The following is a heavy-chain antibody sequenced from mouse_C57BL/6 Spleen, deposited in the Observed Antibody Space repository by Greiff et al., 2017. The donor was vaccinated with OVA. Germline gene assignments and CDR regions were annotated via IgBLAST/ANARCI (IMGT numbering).Heavy chain of an antibody. CDR3: ARSSTVAIFDY. Sequence: VQLQQSGPELVKPGASVKISCKASGYTFTDYYMNWVKQSHGKSLEWIGDINPNNGGTSYNQKFKGKATLTVDKSSSTAYMELRSLTSEDSAVYYCARSSTVAIFDYWGQGTTLTVSS. CDR1: GYTFTDYY. V-gene: IGHV1-26*01. J-gene: IGHJ2*01. CDR2: INPNNGGT. D-gene: IGHD1-1*01.